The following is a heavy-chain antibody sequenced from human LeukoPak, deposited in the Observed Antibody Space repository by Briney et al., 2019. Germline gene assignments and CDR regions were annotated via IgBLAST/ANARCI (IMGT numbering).Heavy chain of an antibody. CDR3: AKSVPSYDIPTDY. D-gene: IGHD3-9*01. Sequence: GGSLRLSCAASGFTFNNYAMSWVRQAPGKGLEWVSTINHNGGSTNYADSVKGRFTISRDNSKNTLYLQMNSLRAEDTAVYYCAKSVPSYDIPTDYWGQGTLVTVSS. V-gene: IGHV3-23*01. CDR1: GFTFNNYA. CDR2: INHNGGST. J-gene: IGHJ4*02.